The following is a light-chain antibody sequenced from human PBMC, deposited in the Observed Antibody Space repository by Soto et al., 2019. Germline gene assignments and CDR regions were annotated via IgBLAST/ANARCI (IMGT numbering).Light chain of an antibody. CDR3: QQYSNWPT. V-gene: IGKV3-15*01. CDR1: QSVSRN. J-gene: IGKJ5*01. CDR2: GAS. Sequence: EIVLTQSPATLSLSPGERATLSCRASQSVSRNLAWYQQRPGQAPRLLISGASTRATGIAARFSGSGSGTEFTLTISSLQSEDSALYYCQQYSNWPTFGQGTRLEIK.